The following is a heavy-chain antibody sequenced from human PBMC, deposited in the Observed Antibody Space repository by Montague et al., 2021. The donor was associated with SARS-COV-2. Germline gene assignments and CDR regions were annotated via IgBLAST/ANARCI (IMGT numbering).Heavy chain of an antibody. CDR2: FYGSGTF. CDR1: GDSISSYD. CDR3: ARETMTADAFDV. V-gene: IGHV4-59*01. Sequence: SETLSLTCTVSGDSISSYDLGWIRQPPGMGLEWIAYFYGSGTFDYNPSLKRRATISADRSNNQLSLRLRSVTAADTAMYYCARETMTADAFDVWGQGIMVTVSS. D-gene: IGHD1-14*01. J-gene: IGHJ3*01.